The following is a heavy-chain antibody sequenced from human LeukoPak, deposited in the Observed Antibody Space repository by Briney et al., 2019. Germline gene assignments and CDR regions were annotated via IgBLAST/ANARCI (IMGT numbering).Heavy chain of an antibody. CDR3: LLGGLRIDY. CDR2: INHSGAT. Sequence: SETVSLTCAVYGVSFSGYYWTWIRQPPGKGLEWIGEINHSGATNYNPSLKSRVTISVDTSKNQFSLKLSSVTAADTAVYYCLLGGLRIDYWGQGTLVTVSS. J-gene: IGHJ4*02. D-gene: IGHD3-16*01. CDR1: GVSFSGYY. V-gene: IGHV4-34*03.